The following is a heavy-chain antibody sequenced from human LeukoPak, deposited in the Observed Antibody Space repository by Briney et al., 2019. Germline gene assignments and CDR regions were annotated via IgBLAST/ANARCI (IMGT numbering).Heavy chain of an antibody. D-gene: IGHD6-6*01. CDR2: ISSSSSTI. J-gene: IGHJ4*02. CDR1: GFTFSSYS. V-gene: IGHV3-48*04. Sequence: GGSLRLSCAASGFTFSSYSMNWVRQAPGKGLEWVSYISSSSSTIYYADSVKGRFTISRDNAKNTLYLQMNSLRAEDTAVYYCARGLSGYASSLGYWGQGTLVTVSA. CDR3: ARGLSGYASSLGY.